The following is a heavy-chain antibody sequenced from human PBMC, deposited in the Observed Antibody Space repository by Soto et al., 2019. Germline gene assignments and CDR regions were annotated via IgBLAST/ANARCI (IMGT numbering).Heavy chain of an antibody. CDR2: IYSSRST. J-gene: IGHJ5*02. V-gene: IGHV4-30-4*01. CDR1: GASISSGDSF. Sequence: QVQLQESGPGLVKPSQTLSPTCTVSGASISSGDSFWSWIRQPPGKGLEWIAYIYSSRSTYYNPSLKRRVAIAIDTSNQQFSLTLSSLTAADTAVYYCASLNLSVDPWGQGTLVTVSS. CDR3: ASLNLSVDP.